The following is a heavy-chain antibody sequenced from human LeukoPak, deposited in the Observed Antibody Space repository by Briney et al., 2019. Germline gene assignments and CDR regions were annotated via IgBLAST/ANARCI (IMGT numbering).Heavy chain of an antibody. D-gene: IGHD1-26*01. CDR3: AKDYSGSFDY. Sequence: GGSLRLSCVASGFAFSSYAMSWVRQAPGKGLEWVSAISGSGGGGTTFYADSVRGRFTISRDNSKNTLYLQMNRLRAEDTAVYYCAKDYSGSFDYWGQGNLVTVSS. CDR2: ISGSGGGGTT. CDR1: GFAFSSYA. V-gene: IGHV3-23*01. J-gene: IGHJ4*02.